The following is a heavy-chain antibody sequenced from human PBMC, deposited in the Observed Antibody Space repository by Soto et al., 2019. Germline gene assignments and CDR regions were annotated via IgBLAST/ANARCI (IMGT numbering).Heavy chain of an antibody. J-gene: IGHJ4*02. CDR2: VSLYNGNT. D-gene: IGHD3-22*01. CDR3: ARDYYDSSRFLDH. V-gene: IGHV1-18*01. Sequence: QVQLVQSGAEVKKPGASVRVSCKASGYTFTSYGISWVRQAPGQGLEWMAWVSLYNGNTNYAQKFQGRVTLTTDPSTSTVYMDLRSLRSADTAVFYCARDYYDSSRFLDHWGQGTLVTVSS. CDR1: GYTFTSYG.